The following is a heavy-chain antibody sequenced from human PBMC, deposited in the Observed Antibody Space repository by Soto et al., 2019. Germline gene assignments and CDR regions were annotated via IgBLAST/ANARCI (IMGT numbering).Heavy chain of an antibody. CDR3: ARAVAVPADFDY. CDR2: INAGNGNT. D-gene: IGHD6-19*01. V-gene: IGHV1-3*01. Sequence: VSVNLSCKAAGYTFTVFAMHWVRQAPGQRLEWMGWINAGNGNTKYSQKFQGRVTITRDTSASTAYMELSSPRSEDTAVYYCARAVAVPADFDYWGQGTLVTVSS. CDR1: GYTFTVFA. J-gene: IGHJ4*02.